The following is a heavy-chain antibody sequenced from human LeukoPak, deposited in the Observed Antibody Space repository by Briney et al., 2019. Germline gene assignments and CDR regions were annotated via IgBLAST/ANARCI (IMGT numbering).Heavy chain of an antibody. CDR3: ARTGVVATSYFFDY. CDR1: GGSISSYY. V-gene: IGHV4-59*01. J-gene: IGHJ4*01. D-gene: IGHD5-12*01. Sequence: KPSDTLSLTCTVSGGSISSYYWSWIRQPPGKGLEWIGFIYYSGSANYNPSLRSRVTISVDTSKNQFSLKLTSVTAADTAVYYCARTGVVATSYFFDYWGHGTLVTVSS. CDR2: IYYSGSA.